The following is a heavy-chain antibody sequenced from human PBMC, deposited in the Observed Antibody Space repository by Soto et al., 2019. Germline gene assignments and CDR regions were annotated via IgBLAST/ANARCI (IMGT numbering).Heavy chain of an antibody. D-gene: IGHD3-22*01. CDR1: GFTFSSYG. Sequence: GGSLRLSCAASGFTFSSYGMHWVRQAPGKGLEWVAVISYDGSNKYYADSVKGRFTISRDNSKNTLYLQMNSLRAEDTAVYYCAKDLDSSGSDYWGQGTLVTVSS. CDR2: ISYDGSNK. J-gene: IGHJ4*02. V-gene: IGHV3-30*18. CDR3: AKDLDSSGSDY.